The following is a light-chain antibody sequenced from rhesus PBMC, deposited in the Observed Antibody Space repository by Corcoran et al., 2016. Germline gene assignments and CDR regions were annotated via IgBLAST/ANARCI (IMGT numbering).Light chain of an antibody. Sequence: DIQMTQSPSSLSASVGDTVTITCRASQNINNYLDWYQQKPGKAPEILIYKASSLQTGVPSRFSGSGSGTYFTLTISGLQPEDFAAYYCLQYNYRPLTFGPGTKLDMK. CDR3: LQYNYRPLT. CDR1: QNINNY. V-gene: IGKV1-22*01. CDR2: KAS. J-gene: IGKJ3*01.